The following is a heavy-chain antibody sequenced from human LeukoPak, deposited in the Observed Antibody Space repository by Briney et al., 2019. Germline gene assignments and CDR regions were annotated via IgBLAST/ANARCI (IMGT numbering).Heavy chain of an antibody. V-gene: IGHV1-24*01. CDR3: ATVILQYYYGSGSPCDY. D-gene: IGHD3-10*01. Sequence: ASVKVSCKVSGYTLTELFMHWVRQAPGKGLEWMGGFDPEDGETIYAQKFQGRVTMTEDTSTDTAYMELSSLRSEDTAVYYCATVILQYYYGSGSPCDYWGQGTLVTVSS. CDR2: FDPEDGET. CDR1: GYTLTELF. J-gene: IGHJ4*02.